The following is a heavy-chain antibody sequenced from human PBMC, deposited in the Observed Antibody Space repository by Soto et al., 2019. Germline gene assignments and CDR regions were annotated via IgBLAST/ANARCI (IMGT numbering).Heavy chain of an antibody. CDR3: ARDRIYSSSWYDY. V-gene: IGHV3-30-3*01. Sequence: QVQLVESGGGVVQPGRSLRLSCAASGFTFSSYVMHWVRQAPGKGLEWVAVISYDGSNKYYADSVKGRFTISRDNSKNTLYLQMNSLRAEDTAVYYCARDRIYSSSWYDYWGQGTLVTVSS. CDR2: ISYDGSNK. J-gene: IGHJ4*02. CDR1: GFTFSSYV. D-gene: IGHD6-13*01.